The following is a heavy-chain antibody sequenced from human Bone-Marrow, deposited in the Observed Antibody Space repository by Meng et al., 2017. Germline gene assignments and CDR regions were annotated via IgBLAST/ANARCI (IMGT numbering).Heavy chain of an antibody. CDR1: GFTFSSYG. V-gene: IGHV3-33*01. CDR2: IWYDGSNK. D-gene: IGHD3-22*01. CDR3: AREVGSSYYYDSSGPNDY. J-gene: IGHJ4*02. Sequence: GESLKISCAASGFTFSSYGMHWVRQAPGKGLEWVAVIWYDGSNKYYADSVKGRFTISRDNSKNTLYLQMNSLRAEDTAVYYCAREVGSSYYYDSSGPNDYWGQGTLVTVSS.